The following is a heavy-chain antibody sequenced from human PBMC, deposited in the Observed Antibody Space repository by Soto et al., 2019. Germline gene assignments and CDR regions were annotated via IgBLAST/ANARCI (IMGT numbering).Heavy chain of an antibody. Sequence: QLQLQESGPGLVKPSETLSLTCTVSGGSISSSSYYWGWIRQPPGKGLERIGSIYYSGSTYYNPSLKSRVTISVDTSKNQFSLKLSSVTAADTAVYYCARHEQGGSGYDSTQHFDYWGQGTLVTVSS. V-gene: IGHV4-39*01. D-gene: IGHD5-12*01. J-gene: IGHJ4*02. CDR3: ARHEQGGSGYDSTQHFDY. CDR1: GGSISSSSYY. CDR2: IYYSGST.